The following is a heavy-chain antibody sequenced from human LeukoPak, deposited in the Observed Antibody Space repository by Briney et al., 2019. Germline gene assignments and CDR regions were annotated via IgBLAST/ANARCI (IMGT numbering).Heavy chain of an antibody. V-gene: IGHV3-30*04. CDR3: AKGSKEVLFTRDHYMDV. J-gene: IGHJ6*03. CDR1: GFTFSNYA. D-gene: IGHD3-3*01. CDR2: ISYDDTNK. Sequence: GGSLRLSCAASGFTFSNYALHWVRQAPGKGLEWVAVISYDDTNKYYVDSVKGRFTISRDNFKNTLYLQMNSLRDEDTAVYYCAKGSKEVLFTRDHYMDVWGKGTTVTISS.